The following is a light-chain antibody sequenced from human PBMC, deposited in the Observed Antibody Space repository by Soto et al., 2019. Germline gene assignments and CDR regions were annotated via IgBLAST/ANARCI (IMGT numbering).Light chain of an antibody. CDR3: QQLNNYPPFT. V-gene: IGKV1-9*01. Sequence: IQLTQSPSSLSASVGDRVSITCRASQDIKTYLAWYQQKQGKAPKLLISGTFTLQSGVPSRFNGSGSGTDFTRTISCPQPEDFGTDSCQQLNNYPPFTFGHGTKV. J-gene: IGKJ3*01. CDR1: QDIKTY. CDR2: GTF.